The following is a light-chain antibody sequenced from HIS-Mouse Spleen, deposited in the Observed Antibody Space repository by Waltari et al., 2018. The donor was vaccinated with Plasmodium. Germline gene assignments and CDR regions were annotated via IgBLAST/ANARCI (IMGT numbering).Light chain of an antibody. CDR2: EDS. Sequence: SYELTQPPSVSVSPGHTARITCSGDALPKQYAYWHQQKSGQAPVLVIYEDSKRPPGIPERFSGSSSGTMATLTISGAQVEDEADYYCYSTDSSGNHRVFGGGTKLTVL. V-gene: IGLV3-10*01. CDR3: YSTDSSGNHRV. CDR1: ALPKQY. J-gene: IGLJ3*02.